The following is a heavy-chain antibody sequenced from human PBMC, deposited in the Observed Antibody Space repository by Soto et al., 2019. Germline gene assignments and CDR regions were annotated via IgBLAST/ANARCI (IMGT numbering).Heavy chain of an antibody. V-gene: IGHV4-39*01. D-gene: IGHD3-9*01. J-gene: IGHJ4*02. CDR1: SSAISSIRYD. CDR2: IYYSGST. Sequence: SETLSLTCTISSSAISSIRYDWGWFRQPPGKGLEWIGSIYYSGSTYYNPSLKSRVTISVDTSKNQFSLKLSSVTAADTAVYYCAGNQILTGYFDYWGQGTLVTVS. CDR3: AGNQILTGYFDY.